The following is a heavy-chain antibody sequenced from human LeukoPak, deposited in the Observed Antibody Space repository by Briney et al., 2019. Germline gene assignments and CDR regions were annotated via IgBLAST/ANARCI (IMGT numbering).Heavy chain of an antibody. CDR2: LYFGVHT. Sequence: SETLSLTCSVSGDSINSGSSYWTWVRQPAGKGLEWIGRLYFGVHTDYNPSLKSRVTISEDTSKNQFSLKLSSVTAADTAVYYCARVPRSYYYYYYMDVWGKGTTVTVSS. V-gene: IGHV4-61*10. CDR1: GDSINSGSSY. CDR3: ARVPRSYYYYYYMDV. J-gene: IGHJ6*03.